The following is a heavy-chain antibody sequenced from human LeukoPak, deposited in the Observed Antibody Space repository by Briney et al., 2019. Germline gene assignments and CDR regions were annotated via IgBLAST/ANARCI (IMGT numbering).Heavy chain of an antibody. D-gene: IGHD5-24*01. CDR1: GGSISSSSYY. Sequence: SETLSLTCTVSGGSISSSSYYWGWIRQPPGKGLEWIGSIYYSGSTYYHPSLKSRVTISVDTSKSPFSLKLSSVTAADTAVYYSFYGSTNAYYYYGMDVWGQGTTVSVSS. CDR2: IYYSGST. J-gene: IGHJ6*02. CDR3: FYGSTNAYYYYGMDV. V-gene: IGHV4-39*01.